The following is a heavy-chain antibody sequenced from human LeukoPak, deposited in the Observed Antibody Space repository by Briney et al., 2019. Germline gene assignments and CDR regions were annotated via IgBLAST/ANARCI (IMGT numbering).Heavy chain of an antibody. CDR3: AKSTGGNTYHDAFDI. CDR1: GFTFSSYG. V-gene: IGHV3-23*01. J-gene: IGHJ3*02. Sequence: PGGSLRLSCAASGFTFSSYGMSWVRQAPGKGLEWVSAISGSGASTYYADSVKGRFTISRDNSKNTLYLQMNSLRAEDTAVYYCAKSTGGNTYHDAFDIWGQGTMVTVSS. CDR2: ISGSGAST. D-gene: IGHD4-23*01.